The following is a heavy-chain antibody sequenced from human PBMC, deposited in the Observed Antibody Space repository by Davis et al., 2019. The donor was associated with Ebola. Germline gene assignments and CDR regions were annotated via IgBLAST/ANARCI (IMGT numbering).Heavy chain of an antibody. CDR2: VYPGGSDT. CDR1: GYSFTNYW. V-gene: IGHV5-51*01. J-gene: IGHJ6*04. Sequence: GESLKISCKASGYSFTNYWIGRVRQMPGKGLEWMGIVYPGGSDTRYSPSFQGQVTISADKSISTAYLQWSSLKASDTAMYYCARQAFYYYGMDVWGKGTTVTVSS. CDR3: ARQAFYYYGMDV.